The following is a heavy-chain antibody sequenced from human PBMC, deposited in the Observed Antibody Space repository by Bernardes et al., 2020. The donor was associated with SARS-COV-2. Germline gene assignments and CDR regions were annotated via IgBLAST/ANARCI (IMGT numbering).Heavy chain of an antibody. D-gene: IGHD3-3*01. CDR1: GFTFSSYA. CDR3: ARESSAMYYDFWSGIQGNYYYYGMDV. CDR2: ISYDGSNK. V-gene: IGHV3-30*01. J-gene: IGHJ6*02. Sequence: GGSLRLSCAASGFTFSSYAMHWVRQAPGKGLEWVAVISYDGSNKYYADSVKGRFTISRDNSKNTLYLQMNSLRAEDTAVYYCARESSAMYYDFWSGIQGNYYYYGMDVWGQGTTVTVSS.